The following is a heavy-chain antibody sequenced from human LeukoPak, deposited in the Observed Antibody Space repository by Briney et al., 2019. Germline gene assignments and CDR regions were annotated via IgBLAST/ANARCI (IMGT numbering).Heavy chain of an antibody. J-gene: IGHJ6*03. CDR2: ISSSSINI. D-gene: IGHD2-15*01. CDR3: AKNVERGAYCSGGSCYPYYYYYMDV. CDR1: GFSFSSYT. V-gene: IGHV3-21*04. Sequence: PGGSLRLSCAASGFSFSSYTLNWVRQAPGQGLEWVSSISSSSINIFYGDSVKGRLTISRDNSKNTLYLQMNSLRAEDTAVYYCAKNVERGAYCSGGSCYPYYYYYMDVWGKGTTVTISS.